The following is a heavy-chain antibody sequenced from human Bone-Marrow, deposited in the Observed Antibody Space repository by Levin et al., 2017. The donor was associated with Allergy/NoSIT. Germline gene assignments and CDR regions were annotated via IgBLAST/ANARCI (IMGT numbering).Heavy chain of an antibody. Sequence: GGSLRLSCAASGFTFSSYSMNWVRQAPGKGLEWVSSISSSSSYIYYADSVKGRFTISRDNAKNSLYLQMNSLRAEDTAVYYCARDRPVSIFGVVGYFDYWGQGTLVTVSS. CDR3: ARDRPVSIFGVVGYFDY. V-gene: IGHV3-21*01. CDR1: GFTFSSYS. D-gene: IGHD3-3*01. J-gene: IGHJ4*02. CDR2: ISSSSSYI.